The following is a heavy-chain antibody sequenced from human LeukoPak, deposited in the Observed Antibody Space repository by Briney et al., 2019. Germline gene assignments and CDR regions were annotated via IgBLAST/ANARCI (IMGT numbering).Heavy chain of an antibody. Sequence: GGSLRLSCAASGFTFSSFAMSWVRQAPGKGLEWVSVISGSGGRTYYADSVRGRFTISRDNSKNTLYLQMNSLRAEDTAIYYCAKDALAVAVYYFDYWGQGTLVTVSS. CDR2: ISGSGGRT. V-gene: IGHV3-23*01. D-gene: IGHD6-19*01. CDR1: GFTFSSFA. J-gene: IGHJ4*02. CDR3: AKDALAVAVYYFDY.